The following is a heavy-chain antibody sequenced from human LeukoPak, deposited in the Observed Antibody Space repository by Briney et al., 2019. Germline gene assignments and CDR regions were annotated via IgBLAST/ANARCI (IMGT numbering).Heavy chain of an antibody. J-gene: IGHJ4*02. CDR1: SGSISTSNYY. CDR2: IFYSGST. V-gene: IGHV4-39*07. CDR3: ARVYFGALIPGGY. Sequence: SETLSLTCTVSSGSISTSNYYWGWVRQPPGKALEWIGNIFYSGSTYYSPSLKSRVTISLDTSRNQFSLKLNSVTAADTAVYYCARVYFGALIPGGYWGQGTLVTVSS. D-gene: IGHD3-3*01.